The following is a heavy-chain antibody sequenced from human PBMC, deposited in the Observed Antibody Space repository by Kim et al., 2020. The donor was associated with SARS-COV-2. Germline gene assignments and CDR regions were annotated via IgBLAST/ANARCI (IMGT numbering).Heavy chain of an antibody. CDR3: ARRDSSTSWYFDL. Sequence: SETLSLTCTVSGGSMSSYYWNWIRQPTGKGLEWIGYIDDSGNTKYNPSLTSRVTMSVDTSKNQFSLKLSSVTAADTAIYYCARRDSSTSWYFDLWGRATL. CDR1: GGSMSSYY. CDR2: IDDSGNT. D-gene: IGHD3-22*01. J-gene: IGHJ2*01. V-gene: IGHV4-59*01.